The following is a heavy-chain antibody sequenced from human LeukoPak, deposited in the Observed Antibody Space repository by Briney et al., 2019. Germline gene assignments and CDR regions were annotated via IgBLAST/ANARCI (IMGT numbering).Heavy chain of an antibody. CDR3: AKDRLAWYCSSTSCYYDY. CDR1: RFTFSNYS. Sequence: GGSLRLSCAASRFTFSNYSMNWVRQAPGKGLGWVSSISRGSGVSTYYADSVKGRFTVSRDNSKNTLYLQMNSLRAEDTAVYYCAKDRLAWYCSSTSCYYDYWGQGTLVTVSS. D-gene: IGHD2-2*01. CDR2: ISRGSGVST. V-gene: IGHV3-23*01. J-gene: IGHJ4*02.